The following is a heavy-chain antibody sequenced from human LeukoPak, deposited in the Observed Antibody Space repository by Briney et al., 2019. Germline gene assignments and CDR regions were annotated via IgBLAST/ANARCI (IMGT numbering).Heavy chain of an antibody. CDR2: INQHGSEK. D-gene: IGHD4-23*01. CDR1: GFTFSSYW. V-gene: IGHV3-7*03. CDR3: ARGHQPNYDYVGYSDS. J-gene: IGHJ4*02. Sequence: GGSLRLSCVVSGFTFSSYWMNWVRQAPGRGPEWVASINQHGSEKHHVDSVKGRFTISRDNAKSSLYLEVISLRTEDTAVYYCARGHQPNYDYVGYSDSWGQGTLVTVSS.